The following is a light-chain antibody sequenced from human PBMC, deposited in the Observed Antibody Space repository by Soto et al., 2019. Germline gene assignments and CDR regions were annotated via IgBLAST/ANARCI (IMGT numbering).Light chain of an antibody. Sequence: IEMTQSPDTLSLSPGERDTLSCRASQTIRTSLAWYQQRPGQAPRLLIFDASRKTFGVPDRFSGSGSGTDFTLTINRLEPEDFAVYFCQQYGSSVTFGGGTKVDIK. CDR1: QTIRTS. CDR2: DAS. J-gene: IGKJ4*01. V-gene: IGKV3-20*01. CDR3: QQYGSSVT.